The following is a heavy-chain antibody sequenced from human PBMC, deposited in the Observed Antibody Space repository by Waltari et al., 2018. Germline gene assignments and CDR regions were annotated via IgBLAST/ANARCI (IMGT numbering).Heavy chain of an antibody. J-gene: IGHJ4*02. CDR3: AKGQYQLLPFDY. D-gene: IGHD2-2*01. V-gene: IGHV3-30*02. CDR2: IRYDGSSK. Sequence: QVQLVESGGGVVQPGGSLRLSCAASAFTFSSYGLHWVGQAPGKGLACVAFIRYDGSSKYYADSVKGRFTISRDNSKNTLYLQMNSLRAEDTAVYYCAKGQYQLLPFDYWGQGTLVTVSS. CDR1: AFTFSSYG.